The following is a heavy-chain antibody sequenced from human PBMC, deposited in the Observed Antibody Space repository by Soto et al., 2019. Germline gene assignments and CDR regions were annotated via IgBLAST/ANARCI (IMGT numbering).Heavy chain of an antibody. V-gene: IGHV1-2*02. CDR2: INPDSGAT. D-gene: IGHD2-8*02. CDR3: ARGDYGTGGYPFPHFDY. J-gene: IGHJ4*02. Sequence: HEHLVQSGAEVKRPGASLKVSCKASGYSFTGYYIHWVRQAPGQGLEWMGWINPDSGATNYAQNFQGRVTLTSDTSISTASMDLTSLTSDDTALYYCARGDYGTGGYPFPHFDYWGQGTLVIVSS. CDR1: GYSFTGYY.